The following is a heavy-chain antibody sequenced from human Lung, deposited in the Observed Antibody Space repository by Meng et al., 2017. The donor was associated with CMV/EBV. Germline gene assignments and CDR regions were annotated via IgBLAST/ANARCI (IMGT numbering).Heavy chain of an antibody. D-gene: IGHD3-22*01. V-gene: IGHV4-30-4*01. J-gene: IGHJ2*01. CDR3: ARGYYDSSGYGYWYFDL. Sequence: VQLQESGPGLVKPSQTLSRTCTVSGGSISSGDYYWSWIRQPPGKGLEWIGYIYYSGSTYYNPSLKSRVTISVDTSKNQFSLKLSSVTAADTAVYYCARGYYDSSGYGYWYFDLWGRGTLVTVSS. CDR2: IYYSGST. CDR1: GGSISSGDYY.